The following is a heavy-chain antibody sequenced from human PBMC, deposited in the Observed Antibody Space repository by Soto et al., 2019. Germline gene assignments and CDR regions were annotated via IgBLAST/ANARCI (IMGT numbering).Heavy chain of an antibody. CDR1: RYSSTLYW. J-gene: IGHJ3*02. V-gene: IGHV5-51*01. CDR2: IYPGDSDP. CDR3: ARPPLLGRAVAGTDAFDI. D-gene: IGHD6-19*01. Sequence: GSSLKISRNFSRYSSTLYWMGCVRQMHGKALEWMGIIYPGDSDPRYRPSFEGQFTISADQSISTAYLQWSSLKASDTAMYYCARPPLLGRAVAGTDAFDIWGQGTMVTVSS.